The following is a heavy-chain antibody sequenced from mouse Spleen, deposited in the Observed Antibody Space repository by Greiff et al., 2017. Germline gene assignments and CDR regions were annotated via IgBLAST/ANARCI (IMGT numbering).Heavy chain of an antibody. CDR2: IDPSDSYT. Sequence: QVQLQQPGAELVRPGPSVKLSCKASGYTFTSYWMHWVKQRPGQGLEWIGVIDPSDSYTNYNQKFKGKATLTVDTSSSTAYMQLSSLTSEDSAVYYCARGGNYCAMDYWGQGTSVTVSS. J-gene: IGHJ4*01. V-gene: IGHV1-59*01. D-gene: IGHD2-1*01. CDR1: GYTFTSYW. CDR3: ARGGNYCAMDY.